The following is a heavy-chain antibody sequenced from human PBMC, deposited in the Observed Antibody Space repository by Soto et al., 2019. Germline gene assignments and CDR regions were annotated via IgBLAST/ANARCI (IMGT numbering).Heavy chain of an antibody. CDR2: ISWNGGNI. V-gene: IGHV3-9*01. J-gene: IGHJ4*02. Sequence: EVQLVESGGGLVQPGRSLRLSCAASGFTFDDYAMHWVRQAPGKGLEWVSGISWNGGNIGYADSVKGRFTISRDDAKNSLFLQMNSLRADDTALYFCAKDIYSSSSGQDYWGQGTPVTVSS. CDR3: AKDIYSSSSGQDY. D-gene: IGHD6-6*01. CDR1: GFTFDDYA.